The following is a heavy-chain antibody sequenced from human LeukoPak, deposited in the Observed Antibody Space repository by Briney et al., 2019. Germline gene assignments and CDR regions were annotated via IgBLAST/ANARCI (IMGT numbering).Heavy chain of an antibody. V-gene: IGHV4-59*08. D-gene: IGHD2-15*01. CDR1: GGSISSYY. CDR3: ARLVSLRGLCRGGRCYYMDV. J-gene: IGHJ6*03. Sequence: PSETLSLTCTVSGGSISSYYWGWIRQPPGKGLQWIGYIYYSGSTNYNPSLKSRVNISVDTSKNQFSLTLSSVTAADTAVYFCARLVSLRGLCRGGRCYYMDVWGEGTTVTVSS. CDR2: IYYSGST.